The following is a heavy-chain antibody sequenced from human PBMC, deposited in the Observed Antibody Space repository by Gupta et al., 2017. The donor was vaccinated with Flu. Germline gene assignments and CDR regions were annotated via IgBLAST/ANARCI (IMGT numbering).Heavy chain of an antibody. J-gene: IGHJ4*02. CDR1: GFTFSDNA. D-gene: IGHD2-2*01. V-gene: IGHV3-33*01. CDR3: ARDFCSSTSCYSYHFDY. CDR2: IWYDGSKD. Sequence: QVQLVESGGGVVQPGRPLRLSCAASGFTFSDNAMHWVRQAPGKGLEWVAIIWYDGSKDYYADSVKGRCSISRDNSKNTLYLQLNSLRAEDTAVYYCARDFCSSTSCYSYHFDYWGPGTLVTVSS.